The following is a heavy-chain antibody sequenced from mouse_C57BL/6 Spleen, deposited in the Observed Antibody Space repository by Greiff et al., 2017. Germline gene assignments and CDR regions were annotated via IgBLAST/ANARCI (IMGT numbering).Heavy chain of an antibody. CDR2: IYPGDGDT. Sequence: VQLQLSGAELVKPGASVKISCKASGYAFSSYWMNWVKQRPGKGLEWIGQIYPGDGDTNYNGKFKGKATLTADKSSSTAYMQLSSLTSEDSAVYFCARRGDYYGWYFDVWGTGTTVTVSS. CDR1: GYAFSSYW. D-gene: IGHD1-1*01. J-gene: IGHJ1*03. V-gene: IGHV1-80*01. CDR3: ARRGDYYGWYFDV.